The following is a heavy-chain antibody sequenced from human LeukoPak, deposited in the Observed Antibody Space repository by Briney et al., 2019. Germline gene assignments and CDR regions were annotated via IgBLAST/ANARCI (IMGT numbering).Heavy chain of an antibody. J-gene: IGHJ3*01. CDR3: AREGGIGASSGYWYDAFDS. V-gene: IGHV3-64*01. Sequence: GGSLRLSCAASGFTFSSYWMHWVRQAPGKELEYVSSINANGGDTYYANSVKGGFTISRDNLKDTLYLQMGSLRVEDVAVYFCAREGGIGASSGYWYDAFDSWGQGTLVAVSS. D-gene: IGHD3-22*01. CDR1: GFTFSSYW. CDR2: INANGGDT.